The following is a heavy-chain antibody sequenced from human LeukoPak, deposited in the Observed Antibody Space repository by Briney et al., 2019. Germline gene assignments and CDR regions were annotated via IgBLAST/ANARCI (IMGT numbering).Heavy chain of an antibody. Sequence: SETLSLTCTVSGGSITNYYWSWIRQPPGKGLEWIGYISYSGSTNYNPSLKSRVTISVDTSKSQFTLNLSSVTAADTAVYYCARGYLYCSSTSRPRRWFDPWGQGTLVTVSS. J-gene: IGHJ5*02. CDR3: ARGYLYCSSTSRPRRWFDP. CDR1: GGSITNYY. CDR2: ISYSGST. D-gene: IGHD2-2*01. V-gene: IGHV4-59*01.